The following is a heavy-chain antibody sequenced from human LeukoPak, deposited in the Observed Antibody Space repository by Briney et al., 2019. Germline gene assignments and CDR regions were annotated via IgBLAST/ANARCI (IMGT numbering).Heavy chain of an antibody. Sequence: PSETLSLTCTVSGGSISSYYWSWIRQPPGKGLEWIGYIYCRGSTSYNPSLKSRVTILVDTSKNQFSLKLSSVTAADTAVYYCARQSYGDYFDYWGQGTLVTVSS. CDR2: IYCRGST. V-gene: IGHV4-59*08. CDR3: ARQSYGDYFDY. CDR1: GGSISSYY. J-gene: IGHJ4*02. D-gene: IGHD4-17*01.